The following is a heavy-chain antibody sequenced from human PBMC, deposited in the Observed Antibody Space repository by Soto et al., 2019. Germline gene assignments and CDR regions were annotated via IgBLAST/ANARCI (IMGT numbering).Heavy chain of an antibody. CDR3: ARDRRFSGSYYGFNY. Sequence: GASVKVSCKASGYTFTSYGISWVRQAPGQGLEWMGWISAYNGNTNYAQKLQGRVTMPTDTSTSTAYMELRSLRSDDTAVYYCARDRRFSGSYYGFNYWGQGTLVTVSS. J-gene: IGHJ4*02. D-gene: IGHD1-26*01. V-gene: IGHV1-18*04. CDR2: ISAYNGNT. CDR1: GYTFTSYG.